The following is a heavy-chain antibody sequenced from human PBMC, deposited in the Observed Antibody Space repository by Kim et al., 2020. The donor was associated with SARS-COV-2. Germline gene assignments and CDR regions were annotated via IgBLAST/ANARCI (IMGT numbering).Heavy chain of an antibody. Sequence: GGSLRLSCAPSGFTFSSYAMSWVRQAPGKGLEWVSAISGSGGSTYYADSVKGRFTISRDNSKNTLYLQMNSLRAEDTAVYYCAKDTFYDFWSGYYFDYWGQGTLVTVSS. CDR1: GFTFSSYA. V-gene: IGHV3-23*01. J-gene: IGHJ4*02. CDR2: ISGSGGST. CDR3: AKDTFYDFWSGYYFDY. D-gene: IGHD3-3*01.